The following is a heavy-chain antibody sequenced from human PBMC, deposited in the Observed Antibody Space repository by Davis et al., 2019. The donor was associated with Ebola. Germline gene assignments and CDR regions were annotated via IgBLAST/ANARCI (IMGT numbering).Heavy chain of an antibody. CDR3: GKSVRFLEWLSDS. D-gene: IGHD3-3*01. CDR1: GFTFNNYA. J-gene: IGHJ4*02. V-gene: IGHV3-23*01. CDR2: IGSGGGIT. Sequence: PGGSLRLSCTASGFTFNNYAMNWVRQAPGKGLEWVSAIGSGGGITYYAASVRGRFTISRDNSKNTLYLQMNSLRAEDTAIYFCGKSVRFLEWLSDSWGQGALVTVSS.